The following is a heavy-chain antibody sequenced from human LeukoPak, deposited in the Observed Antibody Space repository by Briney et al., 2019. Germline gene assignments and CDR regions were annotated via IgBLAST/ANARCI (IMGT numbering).Heavy chain of an antibody. Sequence: PGGSLRLSCAASGFTFSSYEMNWVRHAPGKGLERVSYISSSGSTIYYADSVKGRFTISRDNAKNSLYLQMNSLRAEDTAVYYCARGFSGWALGYWGQGTLVTVSS. V-gene: IGHV3-48*03. CDR2: ISSSGSTI. CDR3: ARGFSGWALGY. CDR1: GFTFSSYE. D-gene: IGHD6-19*01. J-gene: IGHJ4*02.